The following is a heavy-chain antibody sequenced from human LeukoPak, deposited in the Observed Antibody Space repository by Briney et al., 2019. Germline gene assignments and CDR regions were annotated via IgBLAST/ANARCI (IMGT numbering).Heavy chain of an antibody. D-gene: IGHD3-22*01. CDR1: GFTFSLYG. V-gene: IGHV3-33*01. Sequence: GVSLRLSCGASGFTFSLYGMHWVRQAPGKGLEWVVFICAAGNDDFYADSVKGRFTISRYNSKNMAYLQMNSLRDEDTALYYCVGDPPNSGYAFQVWGHGTVVTVSS. CDR2: ICAAGNDD. CDR3: VGDPPNSGYAFQV. J-gene: IGHJ3*01.